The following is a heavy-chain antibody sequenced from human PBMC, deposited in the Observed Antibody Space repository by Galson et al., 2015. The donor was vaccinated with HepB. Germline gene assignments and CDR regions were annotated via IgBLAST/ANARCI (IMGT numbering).Heavy chain of an antibody. CDR1: GLTFSSHA. CDR3: AKEILTGYLGPRHYYGMDV. V-gene: IGHV3-23*01. Sequence: SPRLSCAASGLTFSSHAMSWVRQAPGKGLEWVSAISGSGGSTYYADSVKGRFTISRDNSKNTLYLQMNSLRAEDTAVYYRAKEILTGYLGPRHYYGMDVWGQGTTVTVSS. CDR2: ISGSGGST. D-gene: IGHD3-9*01. J-gene: IGHJ6*02.